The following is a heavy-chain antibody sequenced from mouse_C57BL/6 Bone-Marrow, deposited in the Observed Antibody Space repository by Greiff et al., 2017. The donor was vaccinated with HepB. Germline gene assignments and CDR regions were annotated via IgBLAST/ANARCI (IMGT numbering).Heavy chain of an antibody. V-gene: IGHV1-4*01. CDR1: GYTFTSYT. D-gene: IGHD4-1*01. CDR3: ARGVGLYFDY. J-gene: IGHJ2*01. CDR2: INPSSGYT. Sequence: VQLQQSGAELARPGASVKMSCKASGYTFTSYTMHWVKQRPGQGLEWIGYINPSSGYTKYNQKFKDKATLTADKSSSTAYMQLSSLTSEDSAVYYSARGVGLYFDYWGQGTTLTVSS.